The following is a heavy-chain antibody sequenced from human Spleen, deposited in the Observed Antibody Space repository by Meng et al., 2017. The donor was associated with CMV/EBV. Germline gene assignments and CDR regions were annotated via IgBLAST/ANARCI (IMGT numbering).Heavy chain of an antibody. CDR1: GFTFSSYA. V-gene: IGHV3-30-3*01. CDR3: ARGSYYDSSGHTDY. CDR2: ISYDGSNK. Sequence: GESLKISCAASGFTFSSYAMHWVRQAPGKGLEWVAVISYDGSNKYYADSVKGRFTISRDNSKNTLYLQMNSPRAEDTAVYYCARGSYYDSSGHTDYWGEGTLVTVSS. D-gene: IGHD3-22*01. J-gene: IGHJ4*02.